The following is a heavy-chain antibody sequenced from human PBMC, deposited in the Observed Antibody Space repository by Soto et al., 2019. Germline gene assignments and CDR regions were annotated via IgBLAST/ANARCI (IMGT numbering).Heavy chain of an antibody. Sequence: SVKVSCKISGVTFSSYAINWVRQAPGQGLEWMGEIIPISATTNFAQKVQGRATITADEXMCTSDMDLRSLRSEDTAVYYCASPGNDAFDIWGQGTMVTV. J-gene: IGHJ3*02. CDR3: ASPGNDAFDI. CDR2: IIPISATT. V-gene: IGHV1-69*13. CDR1: GVTFSSYA.